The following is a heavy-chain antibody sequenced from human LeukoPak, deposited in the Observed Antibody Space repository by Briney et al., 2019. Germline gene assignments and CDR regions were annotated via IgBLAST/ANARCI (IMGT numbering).Heavy chain of an antibody. D-gene: IGHD5-24*01. CDR1: GGSISGYY. CDR2: IHYSGST. J-gene: IGHJ4*02. V-gene: IGHV4-59*08. Sequence: SETLSLTCTASGGSISGYYWSWIRQPPGKGLEWIAYIHYSGSTNYNPPLKSRLTISVDTSKNQLSLKLNSMTDADTAVYYCARHGQNDGYPLDYWGQGTLVSVSS. CDR3: ARHGQNDGYPLDY.